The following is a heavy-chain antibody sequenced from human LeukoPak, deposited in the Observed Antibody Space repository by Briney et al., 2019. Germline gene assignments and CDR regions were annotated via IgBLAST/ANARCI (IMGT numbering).Heavy chain of an antibody. CDR1: GFTFDDYG. CDR3: ARAPRGDYGDYYYYMDV. CDR2: INWNGGST. Sequence: PGGSLRLSCAASGFTFDDYGMSWVRQAPGKGLEWVSGINWNGGSTSYADSVKGRFTISRDNAKNSLYLQMNSLRAEDTALYYCARAPRGDYGDYYYYMDVWGKGTTVTVSS. J-gene: IGHJ6*03. D-gene: IGHD4-17*01. V-gene: IGHV3-20*04.